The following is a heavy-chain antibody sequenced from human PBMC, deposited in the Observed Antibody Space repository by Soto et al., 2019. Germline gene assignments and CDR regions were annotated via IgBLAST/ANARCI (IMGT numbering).Heavy chain of an antibody. Sequence: GSLRLSYAASRFTFSAYSMNWVRQAPGKGLEWVSYISSSGNTTDYADSVQGRFTISRDNAKNTLYLQMNSLRVEDTASYYCVKDRAGSVSYGFDFWGQGTMVTVSS. CDR2: ISSSGNTT. D-gene: IGHD6-19*01. J-gene: IGHJ3*01. V-gene: IGHV3-48*01. CDR3: VKDRAGSVSYGFDF. CDR1: RFTFSAYS.